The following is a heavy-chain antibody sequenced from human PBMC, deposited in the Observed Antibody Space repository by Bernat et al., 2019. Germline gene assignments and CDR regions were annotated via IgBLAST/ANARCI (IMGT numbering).Heavy chain of an antibody. CDR1: GFTFSTYS. Sequence: EVQLVESGGGLVQPGGSLRLSCAASGFTFSTYSMNWVRQAPGKGLEWVSYISSSSTTIYYADSVKGRFPVSRDNAKNSLYLQMNSLRDEDAAGYYCGGSSTGLFDHWGQGTVVTVSS. CDR2: ISSSSTTI. CDR3: GGSSTGLFDH. D-gene: IGHD2-2*01. V-gene: IGHV3-48*02. J-gene: IGHJ4*02.